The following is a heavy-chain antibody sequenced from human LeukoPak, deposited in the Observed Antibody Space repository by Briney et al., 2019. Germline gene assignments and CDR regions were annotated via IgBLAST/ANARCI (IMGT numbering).Heavy chain of an antibody. CDR1: GFTFSTYS. CDR2: INSDGSTT. CDR3: ARGRGFDSSVYLFDS. J-gene: IGHJ4*02. D-gene: IGHD3-22*01. V-gene: IGHV3-74*03. Sequence: PGGSLRLSCAASGFTFSTYSMNWVRQAPGKGLEWVSRINSDGSTTTYADSVKGRFTISRDNAKNTLYLQMNSLRAEDTAVYYCARGRGFDSSVYLFDSWGQGTLVSVSS.